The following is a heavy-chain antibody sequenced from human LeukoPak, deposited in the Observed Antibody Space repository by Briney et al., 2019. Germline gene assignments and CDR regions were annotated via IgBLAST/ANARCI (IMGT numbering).Heavy chain of an antibody. CDR2: VDYSGST. J-gene: IGHJ4*02. CDR3: ARHLGMSTMDY. CDR1: GGSVSGGSYY. Sequence: SETLSLTCTVSGGSVSGGSYYWSLIRQPPGKGLEWIGYVDYSGSTNYSPSLKSRVTISVDTSKNQFSLNLRSVTAADTAVYYCARHLGMSTMDYWGQGTLVTVSS. D-gene: IGHD5/OR15-5a*01. V-gene: IGHV4-61*01.